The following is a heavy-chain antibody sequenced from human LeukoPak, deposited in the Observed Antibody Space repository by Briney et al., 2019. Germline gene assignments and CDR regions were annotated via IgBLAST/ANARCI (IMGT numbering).Heavy chain of an antibody. D-gene: IGHD5-18*01. CDR1: VYTFTIYY. V-gene: IGHV1-46*01. Sequence: ASVKVSCKASVYTFTIYYVHCVRQAPGQGRVWMVIINPRGGTTSCAQMFQGRVTMTRDTSTSTVYMELSSLRSEDTAVYYCARGCGIQVWTPLLDYWGQGTLVAVSS. CDR3: ARGCGIQVWTPLLDY. J-gene: IGHJ4*02. CDR2: INPRGGTT.